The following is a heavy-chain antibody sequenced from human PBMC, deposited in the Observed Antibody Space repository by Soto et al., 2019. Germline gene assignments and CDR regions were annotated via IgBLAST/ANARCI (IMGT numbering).Heavy chain of an antibody. Sequence: ESGGGLVKPGGSLRLSYAVSGFTFSDYYMTWIRQAPGKGLEWVSYISSSTSHTNYADSVKGRFTISRDNAKNSLFLQMNSLRAEDTAVYYCARGRGAAADYFDFWGQGTLVTVSS. CDR3: ARGRGAAADYFDF. V-gene: IGHV3-11*05. CDR1: GFTFSDYY. J-gene: IGHJ4*02. CDR2: ISSSTSHT. D-gene: IGHD6-13*01.